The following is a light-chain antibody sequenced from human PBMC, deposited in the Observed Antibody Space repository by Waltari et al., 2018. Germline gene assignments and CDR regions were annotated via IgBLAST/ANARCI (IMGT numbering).Light chain of an antibody. CDR1: SSNIGRNY. CDR2: RND. Sequence: QSVLTQPPSASGTPGQRVTISCSGSSSNIGRNYVSWYQHLPGTAPKLHLYRNDAVASGGHERFAGSNCCTSASLAISGLRSEDEADYYCATWDNALSGWVFGGGTKLTVL. J-gene: IGLJ3*02. V-gene: IGLV1-47*01. CDR3: ATWDNALSGWV.